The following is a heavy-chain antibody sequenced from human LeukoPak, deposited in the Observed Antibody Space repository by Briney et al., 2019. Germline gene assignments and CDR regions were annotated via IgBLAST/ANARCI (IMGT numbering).Heavy chain of an antibody. J-gene: IGHJ3*02. V-gene: IGHV3-15*01. D-gene: IGHD3-3*01. Sequence: KPGGSLRLSCAASGFTFSNAWMNWVRQAPGKGLEWVGRIKHKADGGTADFAAPVKGRFTISRHDSKNTLYLQMNSLKSEDTAVYYCTTSPDSHYDFWSGYDSPDIWGQGTMVTVSS. CDR3: TTSPDSHYDFWSGYDSPDI. CDR2: IKHKADGGTA. CDR1: GFTFSNAW.